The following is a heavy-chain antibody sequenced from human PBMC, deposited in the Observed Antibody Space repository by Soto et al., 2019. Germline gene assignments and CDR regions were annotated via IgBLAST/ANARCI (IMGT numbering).Heavy chain of an antibody. Sequence: FKSSRQRFGETFCHFWVGPVRQLPGEGLEWMGIIYPGDHETRYSPSFHGKVTISADKSINTAYLQWNSLEASDTAFYFCARSPRSSPYFDYWGQGALLTVSS. CDR3: ARSPRSSPYFDY. V-gene: IGHV5-51*01. D-gene: IGHD6-13*01. CDR2: IYPGDHET. J-gene: IGHJ4*02. CDR1: GETFCHFW.